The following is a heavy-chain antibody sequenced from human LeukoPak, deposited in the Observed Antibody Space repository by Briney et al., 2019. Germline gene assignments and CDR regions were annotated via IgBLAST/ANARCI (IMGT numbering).Heavy chain of an antibody. CDR3: ARDRGGWFDY. D-gene: IGHD6-19*01. Sequence: SETLSLTCTVSGGSISSSSYYWGWIRQPPGKGLEWIGSIYYSGSTYYNPSLKSRVTISVDTSENQFSLKLSSVTAADTAVYYCARDRGGWFDYWGQGTLVTVSS. CDR2: IYYSGST. J-gene: IGHJ4*02. V-gene: IGHV4-39*07. CDR1: GGSISSSSYY.